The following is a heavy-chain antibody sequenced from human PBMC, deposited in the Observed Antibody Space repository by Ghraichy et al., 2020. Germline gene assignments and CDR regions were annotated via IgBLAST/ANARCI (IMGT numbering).Heavy chain of an antibody. CDR2: ISAYSGNT. CDR1: GYTLNTYG. D-gene: IGHD3-16*01. V-gene: IGHV1-18*01. CDR3: AIGGGFGPFDP. J-gene: IGHJ5*02. Sequence: ASVNVSCKASGYTLNTYGINWVRQAPGQGLEWMGWISAYSGNTNYAHNLQGRVTMTTDTSTNTAYMAVRSLSSDDTAVYYCAIGGGFGPFDPWGQGTLVTVSS.